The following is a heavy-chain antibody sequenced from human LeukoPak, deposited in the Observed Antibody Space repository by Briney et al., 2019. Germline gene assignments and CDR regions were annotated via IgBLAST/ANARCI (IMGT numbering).Heavy chain of an antibody. D-gene: IGHD6-6*01. J-gene: IGHJ4*02. CDR1: GFTFSSYW. V-gene: IGHV3-74*01. Sequence: GGSLRLSCAASGFTFSSYWMHWVRQAPGKGLVWVSRINGDGSSTSYADSVRGRFSISRDNAKNTLYLQMNSLRAEDTAVYYCARGLSGYASSLGYWGQGTLVTVSA. CDR3: ARGLSGYASSLGY. CDR2: INGDGSST.